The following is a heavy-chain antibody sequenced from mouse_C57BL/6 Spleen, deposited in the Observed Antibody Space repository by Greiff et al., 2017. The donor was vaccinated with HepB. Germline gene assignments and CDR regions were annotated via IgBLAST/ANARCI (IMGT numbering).Heavy chain of an antibody. Sequence: QVQLQQSGPGLVQPSQRLSITCTVSGFSFTSYGVHWVRQSPGKGLEWLGVIWRGGSTDYNAAFMSRLSITKDNSKSQVFFKMNSLQADDTAIYYGAKNRYRYDYDAGFAYWGQGTLVTVSA. V-gene: IGHV2-5*01. D-gene: IGHD2-4*01. CDR3: AKNRYRYDYDAGFAY. CDR2: IWRGGST. CDR1: GFSFTSYG. J-gene: IGHJ3*01.